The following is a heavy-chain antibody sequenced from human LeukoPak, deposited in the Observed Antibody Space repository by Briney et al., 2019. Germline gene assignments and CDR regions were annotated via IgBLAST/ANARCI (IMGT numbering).Heavy chain of an antibody. CDR2: IYYSGST. Sequence: SETLSLTCTVSGGSISSYYWSWIRQPPGKGLEWIGYIYYSGSTNYNPSLKSRVTISVDTSKNQFSLKLSSVTAADTAVYYCARLVNYYGSGSYLDYWGQGTLVTVSS. D-gene: IGHD3-10*01. CDR1: GGSISSYY. CDR3: ARLVNYYGSGSYLDY. J-gene: IGHJ4*02. V-gene: IGHV4-59*01.